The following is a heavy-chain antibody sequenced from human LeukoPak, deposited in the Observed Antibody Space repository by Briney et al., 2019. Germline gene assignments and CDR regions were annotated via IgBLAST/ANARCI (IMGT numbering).Heavy chain of an antibody. J-gene: IGHJ4*02. V-gene: IGHV3-53*01. CDR1: GFTFSLFT. D-gene: IGHD5-24*01. CDR3: ARGGVATIIFDY. Sequence: GGSLRLSCVASGFTFSLFTMHWVRQAPGKGLEWVSVIYSGGSTYYADSVKGRFTISRDNSENTLYLQMNSLRAEDTAVYYCARGGVATIIFDYWGQGTLVTVSS. CDR2: IYSGGST.